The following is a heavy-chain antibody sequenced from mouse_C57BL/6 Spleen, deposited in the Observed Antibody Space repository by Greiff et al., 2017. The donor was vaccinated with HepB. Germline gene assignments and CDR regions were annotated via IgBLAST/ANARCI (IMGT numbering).Heavy chain of an antibody. CDR2: ISNGGGST. CDR1: GFTFSDYY. J-gene: IGHJ2*01. D-gene: IGHD2-5*01. V-gene: IGHV5-12*01. Sequence: EVKLVESGGGLVQPGGSLKLSCAASGFTFSDYYMYWVRQTPEKRLEWVAYISNGGGSTYYPDTVKGRFTISRDNAKNTLYLQMSRLKSEDTAMYYCARLDYSNCFDYWGQGTTLTVSS. CDR3: ARLDYSNCFDY.